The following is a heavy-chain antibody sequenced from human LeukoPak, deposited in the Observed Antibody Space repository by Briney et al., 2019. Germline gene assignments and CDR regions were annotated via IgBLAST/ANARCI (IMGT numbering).Heavy chain of an antibody. CDR2: IYYSGST. CDR1: GGSISSGGYY. J-gene: IGHJ4*02. Sequence: SETLSLTCTVSGGSISSGGYYWSWIRQHPGKGLEWIGYIYYSGSTYCNPSLKSRVTISVDTSKNQFSLKLSSVTAADTAVYYCARGRAPPAYYYDSSGYYFDYWGQGTLVTVSS. D-gene: IGHD3-22*01. CDR3: ARGRAPPAYYYDSSGYYFDY. V-gene: IGHV4-31*03.